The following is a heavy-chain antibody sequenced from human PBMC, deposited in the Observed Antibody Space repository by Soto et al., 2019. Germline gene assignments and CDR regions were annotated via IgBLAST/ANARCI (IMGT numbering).Heavy chain of an antibody. Sequence: QITLKESGPTLVKPTQTLTLTCTFSGFSLSADGVGVGWIRQPPGTALEWLALIYWDDDQRYSPSLKTRLTITKDTSKNQVVLTMTNMDPVDTATYYCAHAYGGTSWPNDAFDVWCQGTVVTISS. CDR2: IYWDDDQ. CDR3: AHAYGGTSWPNDAFDV. D-gene: IGHD2-2*01. V-gene: IGHV2-5*02. J-gene: IGHJ3*01. CDR1: GFSLSADGVG.